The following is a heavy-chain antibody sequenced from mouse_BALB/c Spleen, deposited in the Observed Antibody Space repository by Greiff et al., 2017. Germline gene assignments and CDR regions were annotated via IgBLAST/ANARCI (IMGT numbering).Heavy chain of an antibody. CDR3: AREGYYDYEGFAY. CDR1: GYTFSSYW. CDR2: ILPGSGST. J-gene: IGHJ3*01. Sequence: VQLQQSGAELIKPGASVKISCKATGYTFSSYWIEWVKQRPGHGLEWIGEILPGSGSTNYNEKFKGKATFTADTSSNTAYMQLSSLTSEDSAVYYCAREGYYDYEGFAYWGQGTLVTVSA. D-gene: IGHD2-4*01. V-gene: IGHV1-9*01.